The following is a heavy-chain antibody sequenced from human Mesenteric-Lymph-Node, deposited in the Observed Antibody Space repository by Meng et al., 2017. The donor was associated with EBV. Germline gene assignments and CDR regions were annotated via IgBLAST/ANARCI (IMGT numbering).Heavy chain of an antibody. CDR3: ARDRVASSDILTGHLLLEY. V-gene: IGHV1-69*01. CDR2: IIPSFGTT. CDR1: GGTFSNYG. D-gene: IGHD3-9*01. Sequence: QVGVVQLGSEVKKPGCPLKVSCTSSGGTFSNYGISWVRKAPGQGLEWMGVIIPSFGTTHFAQKFQGRVTITADESTSTAYMELSSLRSEDTALYYCARDRVASSDILTGHLLLEYWGQGTLVTVSS. J-gene: IGHJ4*02.